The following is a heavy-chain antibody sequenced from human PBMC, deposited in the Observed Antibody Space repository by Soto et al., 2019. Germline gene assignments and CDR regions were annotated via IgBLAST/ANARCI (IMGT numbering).Heavy chain of an antibody. Sequence: PGGSLRLSCAASGFTFSTHIMNWVRQAPGKGLEWISYITSTSVTMYADSVKGRFTISRDNAKNSLYLQMNSLRVEDTAVYFCVGEVGFQLIYWGQGTLVTVSS. CDR2: ITSTSVT. V-gene: IGHV3-48*01. CDR1: GFTFSTHI. J-gene: IGHJ4*02. CDR3: VGEVGFQLIY. D-gene: IGHD1-1*01.